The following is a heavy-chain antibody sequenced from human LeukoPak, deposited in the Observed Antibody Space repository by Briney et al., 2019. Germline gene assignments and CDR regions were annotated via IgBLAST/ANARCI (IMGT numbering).Heavy chain of an antibody. CDR2: ISTSGNT. V-gene: IGHV4-61*02. CDR3: AREQVVPYFDY. Sequence: SETLSLTCTVSGGSISSSSYYWSWIRQPAGKGLEWIGRISTSGNTNYNPSLKSRVTISVDTSKNQFSLKLSSVTAADTAVYYCAREQVVPYFDYWGQGTLVTVSS. CDR1: GGSISSSSYY. D-gene: IGHD6-13*01. J-gene: IGHJ4*02.